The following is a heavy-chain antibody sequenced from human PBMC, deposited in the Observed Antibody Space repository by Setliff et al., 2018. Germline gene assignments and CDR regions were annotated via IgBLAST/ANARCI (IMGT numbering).Heavy chain of an antibody. V-gene: IGHV4-39*01. D-gene: IGHD6-13*01. Sequence: SETLSLTCTVSNGSISSGNYFWGWIRQPPGKGLEWMGSIFYTGSTYCSPSLKSRVTMSIDTSKNQFSLILNSVTAADTAVYYCARQPYSTTYYSYYYYMDVWGKGTTVTVSS. CDR3: ARQPYSTTYYSYYYYMDV. CDR1: NGSISSGNYF. J-gene: IGHJ6*03. CDR2: IFYTGST.